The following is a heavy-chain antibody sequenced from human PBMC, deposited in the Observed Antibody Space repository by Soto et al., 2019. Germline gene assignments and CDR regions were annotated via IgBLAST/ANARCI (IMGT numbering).Heavy chain of an antibody. CDR1: GFSLSRYD. CDR3: TKDALSVGGMWWFDP. J-gene: IGHJ5*02. V-gene: IGHV3-13*01. CDR2: VDVTGGT. D-gene: IGHD1-26*01. Sequence: EVQLVESGGGLVQPGGSLRLSCAASGFSLSRYDMHWVRQVTGKRMEWASAVDVTGGTYYSGSVKCRFTISRENAKNVFYIQMNSLRVEDTAIYYCTKDALSVGGMWWFDPWGQGTMVTVSS.